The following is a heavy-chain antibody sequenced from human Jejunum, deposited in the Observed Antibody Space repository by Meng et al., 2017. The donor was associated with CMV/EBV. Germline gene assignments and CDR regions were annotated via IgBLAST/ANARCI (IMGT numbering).Heavy chain of an antibody. V-gene: IGHV3-30*02. D-gene: IGHD2-2*02. J-gene: IGHJ6*02. CDR3: AKGFCSGTDCYTDYYYGMDV. Sequence: YGMHWVRQAPGKGLELVTFIRYDGSDEYYADSVKGRFTISRDNSKNTLYLEMKSLGPEDTAVYYCAKGFCSGTDCYTDYYYGMDVWGQGTTVTVSS. CDR2: IRYDGSDE. CDR1: YG.